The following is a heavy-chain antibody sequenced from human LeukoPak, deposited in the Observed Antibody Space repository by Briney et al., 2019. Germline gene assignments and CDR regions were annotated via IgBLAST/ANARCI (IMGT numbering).Heavy chain of an antibody. D-gene: IGHD6-13*01. CDR2: ISGDGGST. CDR3: VKDTGGFPPLNSSSWFSPRLGQWLATYNYYYYGMDV. CDR1: GFTFDDYA. Sequence: GGSLRLSCAASGFTFDDYAMHWVRQAPGKGLEWVSLISGDGGSTYYADSVKGRFTISRDNSKNSLYLQMKSLRTEDTALYYCVKDTGGFPPLNSSSWFSPRLGQWLATYNYYYYGMDVWGQGTTVTVSS. J-gene: IGHJ6*02. V-gene: IGHV3-43*02.